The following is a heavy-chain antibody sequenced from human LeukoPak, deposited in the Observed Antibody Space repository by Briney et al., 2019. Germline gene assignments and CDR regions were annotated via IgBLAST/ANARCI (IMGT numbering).Heavy chain of an antibody. CDR2: ISGSGAFT. CDR1: GFTFNNFA. Sequence: GGSLRPSCAASGFTFNNFAMSWVRQAPGKGLAWVSGISGSGAFTYYADSVKGRFTISRDNSKNTLYLQMNSLRAEDTAVYYCARGFGGGTFDIWGQGTMVTVSS. D-gene: IGHD3-10*01. V-gene: IGHV3-23*01. CDR3: ARGFGGGTFDI. J-gene: IGHJ3*02.